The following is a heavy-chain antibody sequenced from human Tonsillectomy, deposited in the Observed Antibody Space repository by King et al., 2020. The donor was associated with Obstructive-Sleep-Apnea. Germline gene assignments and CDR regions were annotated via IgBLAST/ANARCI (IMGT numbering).Heavy chain of an antibody. CDR2: VGSAGDT. V-gene: IGHV3-13*04. CDR1: GFTFSYYD. D-gene: IGHD4-23*01. Sequence: VQLVESGGGLVQPGGSLRLSCAASGFTFSYYDMHWVRQAPGKGLEWVSRVGSAGDTYYLGSVKGRFTSSRENAKNSLYLQMNSLRAGDTAVYYCARGNNDYGGNSYDAFDIWGQGTMVTVSS. J-gene: IGHJ3*02. CDR3: ARGNNDYGGNSYDAFDI.